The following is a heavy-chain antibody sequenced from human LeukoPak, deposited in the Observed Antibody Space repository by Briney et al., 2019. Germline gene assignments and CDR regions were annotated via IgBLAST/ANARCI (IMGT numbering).Heavy chain of an antibody. CDR1: GFTFSSYW. V-gene: IGHV3-74*01. D-gene: IGHD2-15*01. J-gene: IGHJ4*02. CDR3: ARGLGYCSGGSCVGVDY. CDR2: INSDGRRT. Sequence: GGSLRLSCAASGFTFSSYWMHWVRQAPGKGLVWVSHINSDGRRTNYADSVKGRFTISRDNAKNTLYLQMNSLRAEDTAVYYCARGLGYCSGGSCVGVDYWGQGTLVTVSS.